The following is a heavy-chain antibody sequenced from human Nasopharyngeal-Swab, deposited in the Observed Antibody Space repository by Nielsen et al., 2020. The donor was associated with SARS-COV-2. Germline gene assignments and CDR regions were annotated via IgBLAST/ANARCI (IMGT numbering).Heavy chain of an antibody. CDR2: IYYSGST. D-gene: IGHD3-22*01. V-gene: IGHV4-61*01. Sequence: GSLRLSCTVSGGSVSSGSYYWSWIRQPPGKGLEWIGYIYYSGSTNYNPSLKSRVTISVDTSKNQFSLKLSSVTAADTAVYYCARVGYYDSSGYLWGQGTLVTVSS. J-gene: IGHJ4*02. CDR3: ARVGYYDSSGYL. CDR1: GGSVSSGSYY.